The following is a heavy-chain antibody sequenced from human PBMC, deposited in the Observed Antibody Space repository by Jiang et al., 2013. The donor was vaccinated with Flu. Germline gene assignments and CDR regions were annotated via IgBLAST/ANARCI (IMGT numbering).Heavy chain of an antibody. Sequence: SLKISCKGSGYSFTSYWIGWVRQMPGKGLEWMGIIYPGDSDTRYSPSFQGQVTISADKSISTAYLQWSSLKASDTAMYYCARLDITMVRGALGGMDVWGQGTTVTVSS. CDR3: ARLDITMVRGALGGMDV. D-gene: IGHD3-10*01. V-gene: IGHV5-51*01. CDR1: GYSFTSYW. J-gene: IGHJ6*02. CDR2: IYPGDSDT.